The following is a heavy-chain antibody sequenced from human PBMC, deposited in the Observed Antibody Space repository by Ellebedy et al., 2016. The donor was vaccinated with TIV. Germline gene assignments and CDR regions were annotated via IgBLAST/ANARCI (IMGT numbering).Heavy chain of an antibody. CDR1: GYSISNGYY. D-gene: IGHD3-9*01. J-gene: IGHJ4*02. Sequence: SETLSLTXSVSGYSISNGYYWGWIRQPPGKGLEWIGSIFHSGSTYYNPSLKSRITMSVDKSKNQFSLKLGSVTAADTAVYYCAKNPALRYLDWTIDNWGQGTLVTVSS. V-gene: IGHV4-38-2*01. CDR2: IFHSGST. CDR3: AKNPALRYLDWTIDN.